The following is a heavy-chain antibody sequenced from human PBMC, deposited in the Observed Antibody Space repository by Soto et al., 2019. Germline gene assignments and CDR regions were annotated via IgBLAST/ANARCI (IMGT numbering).Heavy chain of an antibody. D-gene: IGHD6-13*01. V-gene: IGHV3-11*06. CDR1: GFTFSDYY. CDR2: ISSSSSYI. Sequence: PGGSLRLSCAASGFTFSDYYMSWIRQAPGKGLEWVSYISSSSSYIYYADSVKGRFTISRDKAKNSLFLQMSSLRAEDSALYYCARHQGPAAGNYGMDAWGQGTTVTVSS. CDR3: ARHQGPAAGNYGMDA. J-gene: IGHJ6*02.